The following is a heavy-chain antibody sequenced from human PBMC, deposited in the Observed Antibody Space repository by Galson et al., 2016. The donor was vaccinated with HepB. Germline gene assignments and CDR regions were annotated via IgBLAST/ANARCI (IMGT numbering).Heavy chain of an antibody. D-gene: IGHD3-10*01. CDR2: IKEDGSDK. CDR1: GFTFSSHW. Sequence: SLRLSCAASGFTFSSHWMTWVRQAPGKGPEWVASIKEDGSDKPYEDSVRGRFTISRDNAKNSLYLQMNSLRVEDTAVYYCARRLNMIRAVGWGYGMDVWGPGTTVTVSS. V-gene: IGHV3-7*01. CDR3: ARRLNMIRAVGWGYGMDV. J-gene: IGHJ6*02.